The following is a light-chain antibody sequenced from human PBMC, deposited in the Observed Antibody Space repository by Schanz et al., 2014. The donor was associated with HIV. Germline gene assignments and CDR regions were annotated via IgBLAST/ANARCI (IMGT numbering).Light chain of an antibody. CDR2: DVS. CDR1: SSDVGGYNY. V-gene: IGLV2-14*03. J-gene: IGLJ2*01. Sequence: SALTQPASVSGSPGQSITISCTGTSSDVGGYNYVSWYQQHPGIAPKLMIYDVSNRPSGVSNRFSGSKSGNTASLTISGLQAEDEADYYCSSYTSSSTLGVVFGGGTKLTVL. CDR3: SSYTSSSTLGVV.